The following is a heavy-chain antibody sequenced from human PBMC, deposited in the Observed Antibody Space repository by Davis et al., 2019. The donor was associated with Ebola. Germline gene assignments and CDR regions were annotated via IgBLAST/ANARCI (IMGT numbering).Heavy chain of an antibody. D-gene: IGHD5-18*01. Sequence: CSDSVKGRFTISRDNSKNTLYLQMNSLRAEDTAVYYCASGGYGGYSYGLLLWGQGTLVTVSS. V-gene: IGHV3-30*03. J-gene: IGHJ4*02. CDR3: ASGGYGGYSYGLLL.